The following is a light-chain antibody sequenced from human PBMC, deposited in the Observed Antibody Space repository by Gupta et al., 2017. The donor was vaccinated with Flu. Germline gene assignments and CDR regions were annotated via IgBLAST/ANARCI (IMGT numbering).Light chain of an antibody. CDR1: QDITNY. V-gene: IGKV1-27*01. CDR2: TAS. CDR3: QKYNSALWT. Sequence: DRVTSTCRASQDITNYLAWYQQKPGKAPKLLIYTASTLQSGVPSRFSGRGSGTDFTLTISSLQPEDVATYYCQKYNSALWTFGQGTKVEVK. J-gene: IGKJ1*01.